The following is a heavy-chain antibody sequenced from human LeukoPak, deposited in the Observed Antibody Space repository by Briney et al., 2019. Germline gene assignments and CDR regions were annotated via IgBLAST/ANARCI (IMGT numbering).Heavy chain of an antibody. V-gene: IGHV3-49*04. CDR1: GFSFGDYA. J-gene: IGHJ6*03. CDR2: IRTEAYDGAT. CDR3: ARTFGYYYFYMDV. Sequence: PGGSLRLSCAASGFSFGDYAMSWVRQAPGKGLEWVGFIRTEAYDGATDYAASVKGRFTISRDDSKNIAYLQMNSLKTDDTAVYYCARTFGYYYFYMDVWGKGTTVTVSS. D-gene: IGHD3-16*01.